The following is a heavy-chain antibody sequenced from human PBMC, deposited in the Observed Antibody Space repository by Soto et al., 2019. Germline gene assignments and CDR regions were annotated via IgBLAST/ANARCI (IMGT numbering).Heavy chain of an antibody. Sequence: SETLSLTCAVYGGSFSGYYWSWIRQPPGKGLEWIGEINHSGSTNYNPSLKSRVTISVDTSKNQFSLKLSSVTAADTAVDYCARARRITGNWNSARALFGMDVWGQGTTVTVSS. CDR3: ARARRITGNWNSARALFGMDV. CDR2: INHSGST. D-gene: IGHD1-7*01. J-gene: IGHJ6*02. V-gene: IGHV4-34*01. CDR1: GGSFSGYY.